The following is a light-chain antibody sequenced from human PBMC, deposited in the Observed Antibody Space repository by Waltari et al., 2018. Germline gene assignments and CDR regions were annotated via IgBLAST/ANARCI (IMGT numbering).Light chain of an antibody. J-gene: IGKJ3*01. Sequence: DIVMTQSPDSLAVSLGERATINCKSSQSVLYSSNNKNYLAWYQQKPGQPPKLLIYWAATRASGVPDRCSGSGSGTDFTLTINSLQAEDVAVYYCQQYYNTPFTFAPGTKVEFK. CDR1: QSVLYSSNNKNY. V-gene: IGKV4-1*01. CDR2: WAA. CDR3: QQYYNTPFT.